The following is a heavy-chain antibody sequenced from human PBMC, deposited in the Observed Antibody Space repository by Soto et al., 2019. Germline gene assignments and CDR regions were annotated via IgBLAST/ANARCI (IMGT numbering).Heavy chain of an antibody. CDR3: AKGGRQWPVTSDFNY. CDR1: GFTFSDYA. D-gene: IGHD6-19*01. J-gene: IGHJ4*02. V-gene: IGHV3-30*18. CDR2: VSHDGRNT. Sequence: VQLVESGGGVVQPGRSLRLSCAASGFTFSDYAMHWVRQAPGKGLECVAVVSHDGRNTHYADSVKGRFTISRDSSQNTVSLEITSLRAEDTAVYYCAKGGRQWPVTSDFNYWGQGALVTVSS.